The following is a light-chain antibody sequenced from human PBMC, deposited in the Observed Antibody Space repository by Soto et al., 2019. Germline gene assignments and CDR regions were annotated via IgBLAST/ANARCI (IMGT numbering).Light chain of an antibody. V-gene: IGLV1-40*01. CDR3: QSYDSSLSGWL. J-gene: IGLJ3*02. CDR1: SSNIGAGYN. CDR2: GDS. Sequence: HSALTQPPSVSGAPGQRVTISCTGSSSNIGAGYNVHWYQQVPGTAPKLLIYGDSNRPSGVPDRFSGSKSGTSASLAITGLQAEDEADYYCQSYDSSLSGWLFGGGTKLTVL.